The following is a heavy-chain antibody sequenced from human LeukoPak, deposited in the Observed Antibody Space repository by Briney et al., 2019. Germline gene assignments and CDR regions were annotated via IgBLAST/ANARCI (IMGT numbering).Heavy chain of an antibody. Sequence: SETLSLTCTVSGGSISSSTYYRGWIRQPPGKGLEWIGSIYYSGSTYYNASLKSRVTISADASKNQFSLKLSSVTAADTAVYYCARPLSGSSSWHGDAFDIWGQGTLVTVSS. D-gene: IGHD6-13*01. CDR2: IYYSGST. J-gene: IGHJ3*02. CDR3: ARPLSGSSSWHGDAFDI. V-gene: IGHV4-39*01. CDR1: GGSISSSTYY.